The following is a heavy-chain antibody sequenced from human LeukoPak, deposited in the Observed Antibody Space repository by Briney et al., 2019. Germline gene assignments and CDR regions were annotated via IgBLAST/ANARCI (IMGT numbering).Heavy chain of an antibody. CDR1: GFTFSNFL. D-gene: IGHD3-16*01. J-gene: IGHJ6*02. V-gene: IGHV3-23*01. CDR2: ISGSGGDT. CDR3: ARGGGLDV. Sequence: GGSLRLSCAASGFTFSNFLMTWVRQAPGKGPEWVSAISGSGGDTYYADSVKGRFTISRDDAKNSLYLQMSNLRAEDTAVYFCARGGGLDVWGQGATVTVSS.